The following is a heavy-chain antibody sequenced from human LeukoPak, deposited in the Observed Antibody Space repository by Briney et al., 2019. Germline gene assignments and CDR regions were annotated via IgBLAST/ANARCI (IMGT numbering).Heavy chain of an antibody. V-gene: IGHV3-7*01. D-gene: IGHD6-13*01. J-gene: IGHJ3*01. CDR1: GFTFSSYW. Sequence: GGSLRLSCAASGFTFSSYWMSWVRQAPGKGLEWVANIKVDGSEEYYVNSMKGRFSISRDNAKNSLYLQMNSLGVEDTAVYYCARVRAAAAYAFDVWGQGTVVTVSS. CDR2: IKVDGSEE. CDR3: ARVRAAAAYAFDV.